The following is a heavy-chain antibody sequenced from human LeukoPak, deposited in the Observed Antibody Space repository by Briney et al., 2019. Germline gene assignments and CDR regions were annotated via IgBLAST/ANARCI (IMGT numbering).Heavy chain of an antibody. CDR3: ARGIAWIQEYGYGGNYFDY. J-gene: IGHJ4*02. CDR1: GGSISSGGSY. CDR2: IHPSGSI. D-gene: IGHD5-18*01. V-gene: IGHV4-61*02. Sequence: SETLSLTCTVSGGSISSGGSYWSWIRQPAGKGLEWIGRIHPSGSISYNPSLVSRVTISLDTSKNQFSLKLSSVTAADTAVYYCARGIAWIQEYGYGGNYFDYWGQGTLVTVSS.